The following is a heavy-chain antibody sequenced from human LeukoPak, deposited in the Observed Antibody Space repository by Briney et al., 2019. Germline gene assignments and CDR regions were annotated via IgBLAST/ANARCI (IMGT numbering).Heavy chain of an antibody. Sequence: SETLSLTCTVSGGSISSYYWSWIRQPAGKGLEWIGRIYPSGSTNYNPSLKSRVTMLVDTSKNQFSLKLTSVTAVDTAVYYCARGLEYSYGYQFDFWGQGTLVTASS. CDR2: IYPSGST. V-gene: IGHV4-4*07. CDR1: GGSISSYY. J-gene: IGHJ4*02. D-gene: IGHD5-18*01. CDR3: ARGLEYSYGYQFDF.